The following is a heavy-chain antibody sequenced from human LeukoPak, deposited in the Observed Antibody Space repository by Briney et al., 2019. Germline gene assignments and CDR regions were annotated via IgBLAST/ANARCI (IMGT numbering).Heavy chain of an antibody. CDR1: DGSFSGYY. CDR2: INHSGGT. J-gene: IGHJ4*02. Sequence: SETLSLTCAVYDGSFSGYYWSWIRQPPGKGLEWIGEINHSGGTNYNPSLKSRVTISVDTSKNQFSLKLSSVTAADTAVYYCARGGYDYVWGSYRYLSYWGQGTLVTVSS. V-gene: IGHV4-34*01. D-gene: IGHD3-16*02. CDR3: ARGGYDYVWGSYRYLSY.